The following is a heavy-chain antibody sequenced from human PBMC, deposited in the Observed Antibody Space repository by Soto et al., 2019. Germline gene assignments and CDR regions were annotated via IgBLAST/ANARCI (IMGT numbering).Heavy chain of an antibody. CDR3: ARYCISTSCYGYYYYGMDV. Sequence: GESLKISCQGSGYDFFGWWIGWVRQMPGKGLEWMGIIYPGDSDTRYSPSFQGQVTISADKSISTAYLQWSSLKASDTAMYYCARYCISTSCYGYYYYGMDVWGQGTTVTVSS. CDR2: IYPGDSDT. V-gene: IGHV5-51*01. J-gene: IGHJ6*02. D-gene: IGHD2-2*01. CDR1: GYDFFGWW.